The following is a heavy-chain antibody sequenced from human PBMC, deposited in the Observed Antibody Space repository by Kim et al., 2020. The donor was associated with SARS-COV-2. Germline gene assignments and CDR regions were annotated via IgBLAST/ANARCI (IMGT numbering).Heavy chain of an antibody. CDR2: IIPIFGTA. D-gene: IGHD2-15*01. CDR1: GGTFSSYA. CDR3: ARGGIVVVVAATPVGFDY. J-gene: IGHJ4*02. Sequence: SVKVSCKASGGTFSSYAISWVRQAPGQGLEWMGGIIPIFGTANYAQKFQGRVTITADKSTSTAYMELSSLRSEDTAVYYCARGGIVVVVAATPVGFDYWGQGTLVTVSS. V-gene: IGHV1-69*06.